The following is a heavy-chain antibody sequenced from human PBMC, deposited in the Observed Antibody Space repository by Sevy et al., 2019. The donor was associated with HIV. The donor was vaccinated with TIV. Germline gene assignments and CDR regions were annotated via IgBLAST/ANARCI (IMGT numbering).Heavy chain of an antibody. V-gene: IGHV1-69*06. D-gene: IGHD6-19*01. CDR1: GGTFSSSA. Sequence: ASVKVSCKASGGTFSSSAISWVRQAPGQGLEWMGEIFPIFGTAKYAQKLQGRVTISADKSTSTAYMELSSLRSEDTAVYFCASGLAVSVDFWGQGTLVTVSS. J-gene: IGHJ4*02. CDR2: IFPIFGTA. CDR3: ASGLAVSVDF.